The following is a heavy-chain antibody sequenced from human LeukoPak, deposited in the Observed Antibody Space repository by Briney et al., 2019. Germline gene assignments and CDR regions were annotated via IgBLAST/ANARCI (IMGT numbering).Heavy chain of an antibody. CDR1: GGFISSGTHY. CDR3: ARHLWGYSSSWYY. D-gene: IGHD6-13*01. Sequence: SQTLSLTCDVSGGFISSGTHYWTWIRQPVGKGLEWLGRLFTSGSPTYNSSLKSRLTISMDKSKNQFSLKLTSVTAADTAVYYCARHLWGYSSSWYYWGQGTLVTVSS. J-gene: IGHJ4*02. CDR2: LFTSGSP. V-gene: IGHV4-61*02.